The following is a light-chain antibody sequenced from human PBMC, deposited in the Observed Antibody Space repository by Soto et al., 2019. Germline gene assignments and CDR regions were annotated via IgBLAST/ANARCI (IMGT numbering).Light chain of an antibody. CDR3: QQSYSTPLT. CDR2: AAS. J-gene: IGKJ4*01. CDR1: QSISSY. Sequence: DTPMTQSPSSLSASVGDRVTITCRASQSISSYLNWYQQKPGKAPKLLIYAASSLQSGVPSRFSGSGSGTDFTLTISSLQPEDFATYDCQQSYSTPLTFGGGTKVEIK. V-gene: IGKV1-39*01.